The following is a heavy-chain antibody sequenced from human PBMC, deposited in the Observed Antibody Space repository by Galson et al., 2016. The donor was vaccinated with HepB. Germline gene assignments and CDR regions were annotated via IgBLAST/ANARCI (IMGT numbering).Heavy chain of an antibody. CDR3: AKDRSSSWWYFDD. CDR2: IGGSGRTT. V-gene: IGHV3-23*01. J-gene: IGHJ4*02. Sequence: SLRLSCAASGFTFSDHAMAWVRQIPGKGLEWVSNIGGSGRTTYYTDSVKGRFSISRDNSHNTLYLQMSSLRAEDTAIYYRAKDRSSSWWYFDDWGQGTLVTVSS. CDR1: GFTFSDHA. D-gene: IGHD6-13*01.